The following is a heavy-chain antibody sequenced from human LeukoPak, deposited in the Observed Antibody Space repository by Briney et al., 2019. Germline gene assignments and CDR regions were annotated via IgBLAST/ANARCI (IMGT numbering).Heavy chain of an antibody. Sequence: RGESLKISCKASGYTFTGYYMHWVRQAPGQGLEWMGWINPNSGGTNYAQKFQGRVTMTRDTSISTAYMELSRLRSDDTAVYYCARGLGIRPITLLGYWGQGTLVTVSS. J-gene: IGHJ4*02. D-gene: IGHD3-10*01. CDR3: ARGLGIRPITLLGY. CDR1: GYTFTGYY. CDR2: INPNSGGT. V-gene: IGHV1-2*02.